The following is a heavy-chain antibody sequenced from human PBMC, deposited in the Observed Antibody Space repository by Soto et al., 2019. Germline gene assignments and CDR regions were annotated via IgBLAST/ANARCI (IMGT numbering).Heavy chain of an antibody. CDR1: GFRFSNYG. CDR3: ATAGSHVLTGGYFES. J-gene: IGHJ4*02. V-gene: IGHV3-33*01. Sequence: QVQLVESGGGVVQPGRSLRLSCVASGFRFSNYGMHWVRQAPGKGLEWVAVIWSDGSNRYHADSVKGRFTISRDSSENTLYLQMNSLRVEDTAVYYCATAGSHVLTGGYFESWVQGTLVTVSS. CDR2: IWSDGSNR. D-gene: IGHD3-9*01.